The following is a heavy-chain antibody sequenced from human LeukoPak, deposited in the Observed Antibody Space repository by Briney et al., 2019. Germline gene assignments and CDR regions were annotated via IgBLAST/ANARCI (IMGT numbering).Heavy chain of an antibody. V-gene: IGHV3-30*18. D-gene: IGHD2-2*01. J-gene: IGHJ6*02. CDR2: ISYDGSNK. Sequence: GGSLRLSCAASGFTFSSYGMHWVRQAPGKGLEWVAVISYDGSNKYYADSVKGRFTISRDNSKNTLYLQMNSLRAEDTAVYYCAKDLVPAAPAYYGMDVWGLGTTVTVSS. CDR3: AKDLVPAAPAYYGMDV. CDR1: GFTFSSYG.